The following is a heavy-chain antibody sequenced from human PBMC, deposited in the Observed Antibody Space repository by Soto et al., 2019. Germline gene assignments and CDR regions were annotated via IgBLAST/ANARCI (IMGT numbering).Heavy chain of an antibody. CDR1: GFTFSSNA. CDR2: ISGSGGST. Sequence: EVQLLESGGGLVQPGGSLRLSCAASGFTFSSNAMSWVRQAPGKGLEWVSAISGSGGSTYYADSVKGRFTISRDNSKNTLYLQMNSLRAEDTAVYYCAKDPIVAVAGRGADAFDIWGQGTMVTVSS. V-gene: IGHV3-23*01. CDR3: AKDPIVAVAGRGADAFDI. D-gene: IGHD6-19*01. J-gene: IGHJ3*02.